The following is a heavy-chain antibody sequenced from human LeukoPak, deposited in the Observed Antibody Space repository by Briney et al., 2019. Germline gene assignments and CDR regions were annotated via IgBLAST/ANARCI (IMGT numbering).Heavy chain of an antibody. CDR1: GFTFSNYG. V-gene: IGHV3-30*02. CDR3: AREESSFVLGGLAY. J-gene: IGHJ4*02. CDR2: IQTDGNTK. D-gene: IGHD6-13*01. Sequence: PGGSLRLSCAASGFTFSNYGTHWGRQAPGKGLEGVTFIQTDGNTKYYADSVRGRFTISRDNSKNTVSLQMNSLRAEDTAVYYCAREESSFVLGGLAYWGQGALVTVSS.